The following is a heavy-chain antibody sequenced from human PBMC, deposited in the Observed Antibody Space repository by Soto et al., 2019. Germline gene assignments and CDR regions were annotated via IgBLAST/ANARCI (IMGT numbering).Heavy chain of an antibody. D-gene: IGHD3-16*01. Sequence: QVQLVQSGAEVKKPGSSVKVSCKASGDTFGSHAISWVRQAPGQGLEWMGGIIPIFGTANYAQKLQGRVTITADESTSTAYMELSSLRSEDTAVYYCPRDRWGQDGRQGRFDYWGQGTLVSVSS. CDR2: IIPIFGTA. J-gene: IGHJ4*02. CDR1: GDTFGSHA. V-gene: IGHV1-69*12. CDR3: PRDRWGQDGRQGRFDY.